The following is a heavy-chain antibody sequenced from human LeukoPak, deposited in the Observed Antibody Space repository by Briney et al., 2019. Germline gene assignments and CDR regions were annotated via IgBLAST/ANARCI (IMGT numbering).Heavy chain of an antibody. CDR1: GFTFSSYW. CDR2: IRSKAYAGTT. D-gene: IGHD2-2*01. J-gene: IGHJ3*02. Sequence: PGGSLRLSCAASGFTFSSYWMSWVRQAPGKGLEWVGFIRSKAYAGTTEYAASVKGRFTISRDDSKSIAYLQMNSLKTEDTAVYYCTRGGDFGVPAPLGIDAFDIWGQGTMVTVSS. CDR3: TRGGDFGVPAPLGIDAFDI. V-gene: IGHV3-49*04.